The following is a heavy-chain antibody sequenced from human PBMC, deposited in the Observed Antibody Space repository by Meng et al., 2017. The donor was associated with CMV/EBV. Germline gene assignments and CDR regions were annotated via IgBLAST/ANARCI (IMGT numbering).Heavy chain of an antibody. J-gene: IGHJ1*01. CDR1: GGTFSSYS. CDR3: AREKIISRFAYFHH. D-gene: IGHD3-10*01. Sequence: QIQLVQSGAEVKKPGSSVKVVCKASGGTFSSYSISWVRQAPGQGLEWMGAITPLFGTSTYAEKFQGRVMITADESTSTAYMELSSLKSDDTAVYYCAREKIISRFAYFHHWGQGTLVTVSS. CDR2: ITPLFGTS. V-gene: IGHV1-69*01.